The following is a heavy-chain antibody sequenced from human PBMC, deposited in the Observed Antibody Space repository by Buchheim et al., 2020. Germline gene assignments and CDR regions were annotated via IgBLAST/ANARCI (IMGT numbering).Heavy chain of an antibody. CDR3: ARGRGVYCSGGSCYQYYYYYYGMDV. CDR1: GGSFSGYY. J-gene: IGHJ6*02. Sequence: QVQLQQWGAGLLKPSETLSLTCAVYGGSFSGYYWSWIRQPPGKGLEWIGEINHSGSTNYNPSLKSRVTISVDKSKNKFSLKLSSVTAADTAVYYCARGRGVYCSGGSCYQYYYYYYGMDVWGQGTT. CDR2: INHSGST. D-gene: IGHD2-15*01. V-gene: IGHV4-34*01.